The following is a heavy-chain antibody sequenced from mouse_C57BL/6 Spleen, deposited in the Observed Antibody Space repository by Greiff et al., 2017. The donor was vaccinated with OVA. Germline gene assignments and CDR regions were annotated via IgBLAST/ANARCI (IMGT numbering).Heavy chain of an antibody. V-gene: IGHV1-69*01. CDR1: GYTFTSYW. Sequence: QVQLQQSGAELVMPGASVKLSCKASGYTFTSYWMHWVKQRPGQGLEWIGEIDPSDSYTNYNQKFKGKSTLTVDKSSSTAYMQLSSLTSEDSAVYYCARRGDYDGDALFAYWGQGTLVTVSA. CDR2: IDPSDSYT. J-gene: IGHJ3*01. D-gene: IGHD2-4*01. CDR3: ARRGDYDGDALFAY.